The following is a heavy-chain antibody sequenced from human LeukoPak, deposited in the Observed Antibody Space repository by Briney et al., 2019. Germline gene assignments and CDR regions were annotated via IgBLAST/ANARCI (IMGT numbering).Heavy chain of an antibody. J-gene: IGHJ4*02. CDR2: IYDSGST. CDR1: GGSIRSSYYY. CDR3: ASGRTFGGVIDGFDY. V-gene: IGHV4-39*01. Sequence: SETLSLTCTVSGGSIRSSYYYWGWIRQPPGKGLEWIGSIYDSGSTYYNPFLKSRVTISVDTSKNQFSLKLNSVTAADTAVYYCASGRTFGGVIDGFDYWGQGTLVTVSS. D-gene: IGHD3-16*02.